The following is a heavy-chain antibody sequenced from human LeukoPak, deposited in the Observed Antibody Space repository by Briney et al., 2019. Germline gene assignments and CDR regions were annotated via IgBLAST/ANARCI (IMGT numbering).Heavy chain of an antibody. J-gene: IGHJ2*01. D-gene: IGHD2-8*01. CDR1: GFTLSGYS. CDR2: VSCGGGTI. Sequence: PGGSLRLSCAASGFTLSGYSLNWVRQAPGKGQEWISYVSCGGGTIYYADSVMGRFTISRDNAKNSLYLQMNSLRAEDTAVYYCARDRLRTWYLDLWGRGTLVTVSS. V-gene: IGHV3-48*01. CDR3: ARDRLRTWYLDL.